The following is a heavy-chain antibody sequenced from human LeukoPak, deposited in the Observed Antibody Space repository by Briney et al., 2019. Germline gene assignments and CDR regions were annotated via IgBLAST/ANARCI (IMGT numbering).Heavy chain of an antibody. J-gene: IGHJ4*02. CDR2: ISYDGSNK. V-gene: IGHV3-30*19. Sequence: GGSLRLSCAASGFTFSNYGMHWVRQAPGKGLEWVAVISYDGSNKYYADSVKGRFTISRDNSKNTLYLQMNSLRAEDTAVYYCARDVTYYYGSGSSLDYWGQGTLVTVSS. CDR1: GFTFSNYG. CDR3: ARDVTYYYGSGSSLDY. D-gene: IGHD3-10*01.